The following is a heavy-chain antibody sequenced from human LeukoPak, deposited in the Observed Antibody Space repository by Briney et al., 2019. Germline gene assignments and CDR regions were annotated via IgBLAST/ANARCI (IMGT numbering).Heavy chain of an antibody. D-gene: IGHD3-10*01. Sequence: GGSLRLSCAASGFTFSSYSMNWVRQAPGKGLEWVSSISSSSSDIYYADSVKGRFTISRDNAKNSLYLQMNSLRAEDTAVYYCARDGHYYGSGSYRRVYYGMDVWGQGTTVTVSS. CDR1: GFTFSSYS. V-gene: IGHV3-21*01. CDR2: ISSSSSDI. CDR3: ARDGHYYGSGSYRRVYYGMDV. J-gene: IGHJ6*02.